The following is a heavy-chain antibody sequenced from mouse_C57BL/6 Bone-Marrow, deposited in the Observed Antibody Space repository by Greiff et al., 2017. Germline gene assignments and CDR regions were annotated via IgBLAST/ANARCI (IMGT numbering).Heavy chain of an antibody. CDR2: ISSGGSYT. V-gene: IGHV5-6*01. CDR1: GFTFSSYG. D-gene: IGHD1-1*01. J-gene: IGHJ4*01. Sequence: EVQVVESGGDLVKPGGSLKLSCAASGFTFSSYGMSWVRQTPDKRLAWVATISSGGSYTYYPDSVKGRFTISSDNAKNTLYLQMSSLKSEDTAMYYCARRGTVGYAMDYWGQGTSVTVSS. CDR3: ARRGTVGYAMDY.